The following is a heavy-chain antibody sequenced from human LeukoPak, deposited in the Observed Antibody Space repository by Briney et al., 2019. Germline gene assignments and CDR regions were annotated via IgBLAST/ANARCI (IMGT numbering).Heavy chain of an antibody. CDR2: INAGNGNT. V-gene: IGHV1-3*01. Sequence: EASVKVSCKASGYTFTSYDINWVRQAPGQRLEWMGWINAGNGNTKYSQKFQGRVTITRDTSASTAYMELSSLRSEDTAVYYCAREWYSSGFFGYWGQGTLVTVSS. CDR3: AREWYSSGFFGY. CDR1: GYTFTSYD. J-gene: IGHJ4*02. D-gene: IGHD6-19*01.